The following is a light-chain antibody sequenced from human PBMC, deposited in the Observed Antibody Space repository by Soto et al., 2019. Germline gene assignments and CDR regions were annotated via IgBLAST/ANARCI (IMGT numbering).Light chain of an antibody. CDR3: CSYAGNNYV. CDR1: RRDVGNYNL. V-gene: IGLV2-23*01. Sequence: QSVLTQPASVSGSPGQSIAISCTGTRRDVGNYNLVSWYQQHPGKAPKLIIYEGNKRPSGVSNRFSESKSGNTASLTISGLQADDEVDYYCCSYAGNNYVFGSGTKVTVL. CDR2: EGN. J-gene: IGLJ1*01.